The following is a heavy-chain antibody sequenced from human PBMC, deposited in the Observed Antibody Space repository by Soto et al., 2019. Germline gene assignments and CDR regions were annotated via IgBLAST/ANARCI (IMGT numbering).Heavy chain of an antibody. D-gene: IGHD4-17*01. CDR1: GGTFSSYA. Sequence: GASVKVSCKASGGTFSSYAISWVRQAPGQGLEWMGGIIPIFGTANYAQKFQGRVTITADESTSTAYMELSSLRSEDTAVYYCARGLFFLLTTSGAYYGMHFRCQGTSVTGSS. CDR3: ARGLFFLLTTSGAYYGMHF. V-gene: IGHV1-69*13. CDR2: IIPIFGTA. J-gene: IGHJ6*02.